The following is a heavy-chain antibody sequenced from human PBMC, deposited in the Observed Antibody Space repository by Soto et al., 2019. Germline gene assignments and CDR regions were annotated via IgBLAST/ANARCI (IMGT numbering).Heavy chain of an antibody. CDR3: AKDRIMGSTTFWGMDV. V-gene: IGHV3-23*01. J-gene: IGHJ6*02. CDR1: GFTFSSYA. CDR2: IIGSGGRT. Sequence: EVQLLESGGGLVQPGGSLRLSCVASGFTFSSYAMSWVRQAPGKGLEWVSAIIGSGGRTYYADSVKGRFTISRDNSKNTLYLQMNSLRVEDTAVYYCAKDRIMGSTTFWGMDVWGQGTTVTVSS. D-gene: IGHD3-16*01.